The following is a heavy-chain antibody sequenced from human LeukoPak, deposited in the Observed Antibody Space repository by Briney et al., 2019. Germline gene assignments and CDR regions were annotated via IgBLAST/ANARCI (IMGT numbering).Heavy chain of an antibody. J-gene: IGHJ4*02. D-gene: IGHD2-2*01. CDR2: INPNSGGT. CDR3: ARDIGYCSSTSCYVVGDY. Sequence: ASVKVSCKASGYTFTGYYMHWVRQAPGQGLEWMGRINPNSGGTNYAQKFQGRVTMTRDTSISTAYMGLSRLRSDDTAVYYCARDIGYCSSTSCYVVGDYWGQGTLVTVSS. CDR1: GYTFTGYY. V-gene: IGHV1-2*06.